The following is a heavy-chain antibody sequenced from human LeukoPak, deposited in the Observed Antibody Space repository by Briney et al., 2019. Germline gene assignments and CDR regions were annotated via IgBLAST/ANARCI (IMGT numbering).Heavy chain of an antibody. Sequence: SETLSLTCAVYGGSFSGYYWSWIRQPPGKGLEWIGEINHSGSTNYNPSLKSRVTISVDTSKNQFSLKLSSVTAADTAVYYCARGPQNDYVDYWGQGTLVTVSS. V-gene: IGHV4-34*01. CDR2: INHSGST. J-gene: IGHJ4*02. CDR1: GGSFSGYY. CDR3: ARGPQNDYVDY. D-gene: IGHD2/OR15-2a*01.